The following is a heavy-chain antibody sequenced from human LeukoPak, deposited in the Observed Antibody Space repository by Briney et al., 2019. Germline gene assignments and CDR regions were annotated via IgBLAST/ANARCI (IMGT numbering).Heavy chain of an antibody. CDR3: AKAGIAVASDLTADY. V-gene: IGHV3-9*01. CDR1: GFTFSSYS. Sequence: GGSLRLSCAASGFTFSSYSMNWVRQAPGKGLEWVSGISWNSGSIGYADSVKGRFTISRDNAKNSLYLQMNSLRAEDTALYYCAKAGIAVASDLTADYWGQGTLVTVSS. CDR2: ISWNSGSI. J-gene: IGHJ4*02. D-gene: IGHD6-19*01.